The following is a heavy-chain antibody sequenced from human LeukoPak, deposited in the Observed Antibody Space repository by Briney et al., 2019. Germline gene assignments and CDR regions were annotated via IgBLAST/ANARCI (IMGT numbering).Heavy chain of an antibody. Sequence: SETLSLTCTASGGSISSYYWTWIRQPPGKGLEWIGYIYYSGSTNYNPSLKSRVTISVDTSKNRFSLKLSSVTAADTAVYYCARFCSGGRCPDYWGQGTLVTVSS. CDR1: GGSISSYY. CDR2: IYYSGST. D-gene: IGHD2-15*01. V-gene: IGHV4-59*01. J-gene: IGHJ4*02. CDR3: ARFCSGGRCPDY.